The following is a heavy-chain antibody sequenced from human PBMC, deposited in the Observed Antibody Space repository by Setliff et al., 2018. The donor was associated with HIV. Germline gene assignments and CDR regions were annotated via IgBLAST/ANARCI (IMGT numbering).Heavy chain of an antibody. J-gene: IGHJ6*03. CDR1: GFTFSTYR. CDR2: ISSSSSYI. D-gene: IGHD3-3*01. V-gene: IGHV3-21*01. CDR3: ARIGNLWSGYYPYYYYYYMDV. Sequence: GGSLRLSCAASGFTFSTYRMNWVRQAPGKGLEWVSSISSSSSYIYYANSVKGRFTISRDNAKNSLYLQMNSLRAEDTAVYYCARIGNLWSGYYPYYYYYYMDVWGKGTTVTVSS.